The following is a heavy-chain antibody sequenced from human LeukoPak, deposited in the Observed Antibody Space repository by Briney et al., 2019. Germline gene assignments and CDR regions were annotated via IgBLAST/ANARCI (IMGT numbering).Heavy chain of an antibody. CDR1: GFTFDDYA. J-gene: IGHJ3*01. V-gene: IGHV3-9*01. CDR2: ISRNSGSI. D-gene: IGHD2-2*01. CDR3: AKVSAASDAFDL. Sequence: GGSLRLSCAASGFTFDDYAMQWVRQAPGKGLEWVSGISRNSGSIGYADSVKGRFTISRDNAKNSLYLQMNSLRAEDTALYYCAKVSAASDAFDLWGQGTMVTVSS.